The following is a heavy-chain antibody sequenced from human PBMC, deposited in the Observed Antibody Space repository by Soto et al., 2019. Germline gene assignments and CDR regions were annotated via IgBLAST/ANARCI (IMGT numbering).Heavy chain of an antibody. D-gene: IGHD2-15*01. CDR2: IYYSGST. J-gene: IGHJ3*02. CDR1: GGSISSYY. V-gene: IGHV4-59*01. Sequence: PSETLSLTCTVSGGSISSYYWSWIRQPPGKGLEWIGYIYYSGSTNYNSSLKSRVTISVDTSKNQFSLKLSSVTAADTAVYYCARDQGFGCSGGSCYPHDAFDIWGQGTMVTVSS. CDR3: ARDQGFGCSGGSCYPHDAFDI.